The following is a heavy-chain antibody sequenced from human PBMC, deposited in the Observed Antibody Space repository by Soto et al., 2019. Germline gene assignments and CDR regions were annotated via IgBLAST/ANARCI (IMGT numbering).Heavy chain of an antibody. Sequence: KTSETLSLTCTVSGGSISSHYWSWVRQAPGKGLEWIGHIYYRGSTNYNPSLRSRSTISVDTSKNQFSLKLNSVTTADAAVYYCARDGREASGMAVWGQGTKVTVSS. CDR1: GGSISSHY. D-gene: IGHD1-26*01. CDR2: IYYRGST. CDR3: ARDGREASGMAV. J-gene: IGHJ6*02. V-gene: IGHV4-59*11.